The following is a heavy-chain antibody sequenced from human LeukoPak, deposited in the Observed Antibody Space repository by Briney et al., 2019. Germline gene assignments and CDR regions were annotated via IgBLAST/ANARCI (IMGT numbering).Heavy chain of an antibody. CDR1: GGSFSGYY. CDR3: ARGQTPYYYDSSGYSRSPYFDY. D-gene: IGHD3-22*01. CDR2: INHSGST. Sequence: PSETLSLTCAVYGGSFSGYYWSWIRQPPGKGLEWIGEINHSGSTNYNPPLKSRVTISVDTSKNQFSLKLSSVTAADTAVYYCARGQTPYYYDSSGYSRSPYFDYWGQGTLVTVSS. J-gene: IGHJ4*02. V-gene: IGHV4-34*01.